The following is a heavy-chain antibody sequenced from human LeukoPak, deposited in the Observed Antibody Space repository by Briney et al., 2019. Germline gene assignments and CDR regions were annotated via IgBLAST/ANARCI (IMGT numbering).Heavy chain of an antibody. J-gene: IGHJ5*02. CDR3: TKSDWFDP. Sequence: GRSLRLSCAASGFTFSSYGMHWVRQAPGKGLEWVAVISYDGSNKYYADSVKGRFTISRDNARNTLYLQMNSLRAEDTAVYYCTKSDWFDPWGQGTLVTVSS. V-gene: IGHV3-30*18. CDR2: ISYDGSNK. CDR1: GFTFSSYG.